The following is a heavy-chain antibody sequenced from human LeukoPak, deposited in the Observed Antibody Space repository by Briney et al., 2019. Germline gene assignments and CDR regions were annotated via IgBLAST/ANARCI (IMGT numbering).Heavy chain of an antibody. CDR3: ARDRYSGPTGDNCFDP. J-gene: IGHJ5*02. V-gene: IGHV1-2*02. D-gene: IGHD3-16*02. CDR2: INPNSGGT. CDR1: GYTFTGSY. Sequence: ASVKVSCKPSGYTFTGSYMHWVRQAPGQGLEWMGWINPNSGGTNYAQKFQGRVTMTRDTSISTAYMELSRLRSDDTAVYYCARDRYSGPTGDNCFDPWGQGTLVTVSS.